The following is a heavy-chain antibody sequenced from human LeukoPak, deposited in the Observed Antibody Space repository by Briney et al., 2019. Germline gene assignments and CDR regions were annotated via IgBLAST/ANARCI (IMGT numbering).Heavy chain of an antibody. J-gene: IGHJ5*02. Sequence: SETLSLTCAVYGGSFSGYYWSWIRQPPGKGLEWIGEINHSGSTNYNPSLKSRVTISVDTSKNQFSLKLSSVTAADTAVYYCARGSKALSWFDPWGQGTLVTVSS. CDR1: GGSFSGYY. CDR3: ARGSKALSWFDP. CDR2: INHSGST. V-gene: IGHV4-34*01.